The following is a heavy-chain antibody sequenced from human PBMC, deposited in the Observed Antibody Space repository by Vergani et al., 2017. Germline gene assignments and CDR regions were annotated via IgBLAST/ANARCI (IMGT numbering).Heavy chain of an antibody. V-gene: IGHV5-51*03. CDR1: GYSFTSYW. CDR3: ARRPTGITGTDDAFDI. Sequence: EVQLVPSGAEVKKPGESLKISCKGSGYSFTSYWIGWVRQMPGKGLEWMGIIYPGDSDTRYSPSFQGQVTISADKSISTAYLQWSSLKASDTAMYYCARRPTGITGTDDAFDIWGQGTMVTVSS. J-gene: IGHJ3*02. D-gene: IGHD1-20*01. CDR2: IYPGDSDT.